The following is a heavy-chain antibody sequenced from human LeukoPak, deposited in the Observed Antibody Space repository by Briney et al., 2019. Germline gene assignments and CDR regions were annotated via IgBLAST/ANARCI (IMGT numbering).Heavy chain of an antibody. J-gene: IGHJ4*02. CDR3: ARSGIAAAVALGH. D-gene: IGHD6-13*01. Sequence: SVKVSCKASGGTFSSYAISWVRQAPGQGLEWMGRIIPILGIANYAQKLQGRVTITADKSTSTAYMELSSLRSEDTAVYYCARSGIAAAVALGHWGQGTLVTVSS. CDR2: IIPILGIA. CDR1: GGTFSSYA. V-gene: IGHV1-69*04.